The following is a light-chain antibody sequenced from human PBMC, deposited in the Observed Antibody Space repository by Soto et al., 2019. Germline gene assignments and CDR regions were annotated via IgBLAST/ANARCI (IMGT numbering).Light chain of an antibody. Sequence: DIQMTQSPSSLSASVGDRVTITCRASQSISSYLNWYQQKPGKAPKLLIYAASSLQSGVPSRFSGSGSGTDFNLTISSLQPEDFATYYCQQTYMTRTFGQGTKVEIK. CDR1: QSISSY. CDR2: AAS. CDR3: QQTYMTRT. V-gene: IGKV1-39*01. J-gene: IGKJ1*01.